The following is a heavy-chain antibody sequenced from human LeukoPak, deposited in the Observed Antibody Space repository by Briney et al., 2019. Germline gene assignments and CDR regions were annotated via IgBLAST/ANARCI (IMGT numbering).Heavy chain of an antibody. Sequence: SETLSLTCTVSGGSISSYYWSWIRQPPGKGLEWIGYIYYSGSTNYNPSLKSRVTISVDTSKNQFSLKLSSVTAADTAVYYCARGARDGYKSYYFDYWDQGTLVTVSS. J-gene: IGHJ4*02. CDR3: ARGARDGYKSYYFDY. D-gene: IGHD5-24*01. CDR1: GGSISSYY. V-gene: IGHV4-59*01. CDR2: IYYSGST.